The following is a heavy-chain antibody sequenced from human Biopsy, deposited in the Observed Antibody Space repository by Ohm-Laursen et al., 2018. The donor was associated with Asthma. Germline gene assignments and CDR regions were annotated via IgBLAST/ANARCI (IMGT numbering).Heavy chain of an antibody. Sequence: LRLSRTASGFSFSNYGMHWVRQAPGKGLDWVAVISFDGTNRNYTDSVKGRFTISRDNSRNTLHLEMNSLRAEDTAVYFCAKEVFPGWELRRGPDSWGQGTLVTVSS. CDR1: GFSFSNYG. J-gene: IGHJ4*02. V-gene: IGHV3-30*18. CDR3: AKEVFPGWELRRGPDS. CDR2: ISFDGTNR. D-gene: IGHD1-26*01.